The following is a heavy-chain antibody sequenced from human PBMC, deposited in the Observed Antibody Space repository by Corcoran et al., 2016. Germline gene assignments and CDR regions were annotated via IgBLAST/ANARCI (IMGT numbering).Heavy chain of an antibody. D-gene: IGHD2-2*02. J-gene: IGHJ4*02. CDR1: GFTFSSYG. CDR2: ISYDGSNK. Sequence: QVQLVESGGGVVQPGRSLRLSCAASGFTFSSYGMHWVRQAPGKGLEWVAVISYDGSNKYYADSVKGRFTISRDNSKNTLYLQMNSLGAEDTAVYYCAKGEYQLLYAAFDYWGQGTLVTVSS. CDR3: AKGEYQLLYAAFDY. V-gene: IGHV3-30*18.